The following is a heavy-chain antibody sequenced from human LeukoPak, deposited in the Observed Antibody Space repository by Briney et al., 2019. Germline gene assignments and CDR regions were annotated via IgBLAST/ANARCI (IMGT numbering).Heavy chain of an antibody. V-gene: IGHV4-4*07. J-gene: IGHJ6*02. CDR2: IYTSGST. Sequence: SDTLSLTCTVSGGSISSYYWSWIRQPAGKGLEWFGRIYTSGSTNYNPSLKSRVTMSVDTSKNQFSLKLSSVTAADTAVYYCARVLLWFGESKDYYGMDVWGQGTTVTVSS. D-gene: IGHD3-10*01. CDR1: GGSISSYY. CDR3: ARVLLWFGESKDYYGMDV.